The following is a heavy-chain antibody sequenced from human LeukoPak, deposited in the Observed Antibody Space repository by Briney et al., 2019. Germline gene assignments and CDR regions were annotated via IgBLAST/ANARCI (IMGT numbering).Heavy chain of an antibody. D-gene: IGHD2-15*01. CDR3: AKDLSYCSGGTCYTSRYYGMDV. CDR2: IYSGGST. V-gene: IGHV3-53*01. CDR1: GFTVSSNY. Sequence: GGSLRLSCAASGFTVSSNYMSWVRQAPGKGLEWVSVIYSGGSTYYADSAKGRFTISRDNSNNTLYLQMNSLRAEDTAVYYCAKDLSYCSGGTCYTSRYYGMDVWGQGTTVTVSS. J-gene: IGHJ6*02.